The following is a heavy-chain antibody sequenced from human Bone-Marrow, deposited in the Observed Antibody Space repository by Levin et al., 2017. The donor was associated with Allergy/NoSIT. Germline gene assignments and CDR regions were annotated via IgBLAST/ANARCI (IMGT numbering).Heavy chain of an antibody. J-gene: IGHJ2*01. D-gene: IGHD3-22*01. CDR1: GFTFSSSD. Sequence: GESPKISCAASGFTFSSSDMHWVRQVTGKGLEWVSAIGAGGDTYYLASVKGRFTISRENARNSLYLQMNSLRAEDTAVYYCAREMDDSSGYFGWDLDLWGRGTLVTVSS. V-gene: IGHV3-13*04. CDR3: AREMDDSSGYFGWDLDL. CDR2: IGAGGDT.